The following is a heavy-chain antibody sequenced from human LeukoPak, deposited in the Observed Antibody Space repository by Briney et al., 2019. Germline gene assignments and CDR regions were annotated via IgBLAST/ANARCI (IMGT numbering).Heavy chain of an antibody. CDR1: GGSISSSTYY. D-gene: IGHD1-26*01. CDR2: IYYSGST. J-gene: IGHJ3*02. Sequence: PSKTLSLTCAVSGGSISSSTYYWGWIRQPPGKGLDWIGNIYYSGSTHYKPSLKSRVTISIDTSKNQFSLTLSSVTAADTAVYYCARLPRPVGSIPHDAFDIWGQGTMVTVSS. CDR3: ARLPRPVGSIPHDAFDI. V-gene: IGHV4-39*01.